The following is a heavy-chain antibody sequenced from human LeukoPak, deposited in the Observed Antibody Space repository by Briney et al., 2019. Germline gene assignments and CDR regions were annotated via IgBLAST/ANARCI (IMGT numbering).Heavy chain of an antibody. CDR3: ARGESGIQH. CDR2: ISVYNGNT. Sequence: GASVKVSCKASGYIFTNHGISWVRQAPGQGLEWMGWISVYNGNTNYAQKLQGRVTMTTDTSTSTAYIELRSLRSDDTAVYYCARGESGIQHWGQGTLVTVSS. V-gene: IGHV1-18*01. CDR1: GYIFTNHG. J-gene: IGHJ1*01.